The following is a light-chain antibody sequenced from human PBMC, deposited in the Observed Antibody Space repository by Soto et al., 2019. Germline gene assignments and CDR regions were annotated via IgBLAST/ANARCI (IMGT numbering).Light chain of an antibody. J-gene: IGLJ1*01. CDR2: EVV. CDR1: KNDIGVYDF. Sequence: QSALTQPPSASGSPGQSVTISCTGTKNDIGVYDFVSWYQHHPGKAPRLIIYEVVQRPSGVPDRFSGSKSGNTASLTVSGLQDADEADYCCTSYAGSNPYVFGSGTKLTVL. V-gene: IGLV2-8*01. CDR3: TSYAGSNPYV.